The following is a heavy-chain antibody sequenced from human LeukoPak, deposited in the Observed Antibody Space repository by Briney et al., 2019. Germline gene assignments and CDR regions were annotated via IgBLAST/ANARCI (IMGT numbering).Heavy chain of an antibody. V-gene: IGHV3-23*01. D-gene: IGHD6-13*01. Sequence: PGGSLRLSCAASGFTFSSYAMSWVRQAPGKGLEWVSAISGTGGSTYYADSVKGRFTISRDNSKNTLFLQMNSLRAEDTAVYYCAKVENAIAAAGTDYWGQGTLVTVSP. CDR2: ISGTGGST. J-gene: IGHJ4*02. CDR1: GFTFSSYA. CDR3: AKVENAIAAAGTDY.